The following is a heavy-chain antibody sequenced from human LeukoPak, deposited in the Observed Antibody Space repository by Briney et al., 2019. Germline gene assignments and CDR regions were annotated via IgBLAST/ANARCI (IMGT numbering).Heavy chain of an antibody. J-gene: IGHJ3*02. CDR3: AKDFCCGSYSSGAFDI. D-gene: IGHD1-26*01. V-gene: IGHV3-23*01. CDR2: ISGSGAST. Sequence: GGSLRLSCAASGYTFSSYAMNWVRQAPGKGLEWVSAISGSGASTFYADSVKGRFTISRDNSKNTLYLQMNNLRAEDTAVYYCAKDFCCGSYSSGAFDIWGQGTMVTVSS. CDR1: GYTFSSYA.